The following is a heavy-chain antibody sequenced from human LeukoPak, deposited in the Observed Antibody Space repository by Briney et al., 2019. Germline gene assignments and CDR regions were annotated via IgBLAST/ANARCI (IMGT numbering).Heavy chain of an antibody. CDR2: IIPIFGTA. CDR3: AATTVTPMLYYYYGMDV. V-gene: IGHV1-69*05. Sequence: ASVKVSCKASGGTFSSYAISWVRQAPGQGLEWMGGIIPIFGTANYAQKFQERVTITRDMSTSTAYMELSSLRSEDTAVYYCAATTVTPMLYYYYGMDVWGQGTTVTVSS. D-gene: IGHD4-17*01. CDR1: GGTFSSYA. J-gene: IGHJ6*02.